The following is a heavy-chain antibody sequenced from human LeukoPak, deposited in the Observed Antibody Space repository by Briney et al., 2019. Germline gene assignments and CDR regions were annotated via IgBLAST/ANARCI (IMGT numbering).Heavy chain of an antibody. Sequence: PSETLSLTCAVYGGSFSGYYWSWIRQPPGKGLEWIGEINHSGSTNYNPSLKSRVTISVDTSKNQFSLKLSSVTAADTAVYYCARGEQWLVPRGFDYWGQGTLVTVSS. J-gene: IGHJ4*02. CDR2: INHSGST. CDR1: GGSFSGYY. D-gene: IGHD6-19*01. V-gene: IGHV4-34*01. CDR3: ARGEQWLVPRGFDY.